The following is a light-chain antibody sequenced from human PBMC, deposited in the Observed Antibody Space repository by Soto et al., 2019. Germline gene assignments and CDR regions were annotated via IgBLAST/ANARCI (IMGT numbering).Light chain of an antibody. V-gene: IGLV2-11*01. Sequence: QSALTQPRSVSGSPGQSVTISCTGTSSDVGGYNYVSWYQQHPGKAPKLMIFDVSERPSGVPDRFSGSKSGNTASLTIFGLQAEDEADYYCCSYAGSNTLEVFGGGTKLTVL. CDR3: CSYAGSNTLEV. CDR1: SSDVGGYNY. J-gene: IGLJ2*01. CDR2: DVS.